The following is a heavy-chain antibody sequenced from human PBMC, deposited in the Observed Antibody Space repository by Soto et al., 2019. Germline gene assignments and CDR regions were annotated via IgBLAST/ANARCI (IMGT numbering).Heavy chain of an antibody. V-gene: IGHV3-72*01. CDR3: SSAVHHGDRNWHAN. J-gene: IGHJ4*02. Sequence: GGSLRLSCAASGFTFSDHYMDWVRQAPGKGLEWVGRSRNKANSYTTEYAASVQGRFTISRDDSRNSVYLQMNSLKTEDTAVYFCSSAVHHGDRNWHANWGQGTYVTVSS. D-gene: IGHD2-8*01. CDR2: SRNKANSYTT. CDR1: GFTFSDHY.